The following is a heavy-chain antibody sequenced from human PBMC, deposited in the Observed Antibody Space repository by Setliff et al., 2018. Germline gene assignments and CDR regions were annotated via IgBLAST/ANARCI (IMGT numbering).Heavy chain of an antibody. V-gene: IGHV3-48*04. CDR2: ISGSTI. J-gene: IGHJ4*03. CDR1: GFTSSGYS. CDR3: ARDNNYYESSGYYSGSDV. Sequence: LRLSCAASGFTSSGYSMNWVRQAPGKGLEWVSYISGSTIYYADSVKGRFTISRDNAKKSLSLQMNSLRAEDTAVYYCARDNNYYESSGYYSGSDVWGQGILGTVSS. D-gene: IGHD3-22*01.